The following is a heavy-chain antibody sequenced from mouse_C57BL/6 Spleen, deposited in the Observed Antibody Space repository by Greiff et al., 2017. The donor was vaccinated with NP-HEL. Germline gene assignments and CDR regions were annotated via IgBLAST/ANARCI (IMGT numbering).Heavy chain of an antibody. CDR2: IYPGSGNT. V-gene: IGHV1-76*01. J-gene: IGHJ4*01. Sequence: VQLQQSGAELVRPGASVKLSCKASGYTFTDYYINWVKQRPGQGLEWIARIYPGSGNTYYNEKFKGKATLTAEKSSSTAYMQLSSLTSEDSAVYFCARCGRPSLGAMDYWGQGTSVTVS. CDR3: ARCGRPSLGAMDY. D-gene: IGHD1-1*01. CDR1: GYTFTDYY.